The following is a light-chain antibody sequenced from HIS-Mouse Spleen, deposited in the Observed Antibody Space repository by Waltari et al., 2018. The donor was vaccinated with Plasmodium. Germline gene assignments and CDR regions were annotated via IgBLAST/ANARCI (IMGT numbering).Light chain of an antibody. CDR1: SSDVGGYNY. CDR2: EVS. J-gene: IGLJ2*01. V-gene: IGLV2-8*01. CDR3: SSYAGSNNLV. Sequence: QSALTQPPSASGSPGQSVTISCTGTSSDVGGYNYVSWYQQHPGKAPKLMLYEVSKRPSGVPDRFSGSKSGNTASLTVAGLQAEDEAEYYGSSYAGSNNLVFGGGTKLTVL.